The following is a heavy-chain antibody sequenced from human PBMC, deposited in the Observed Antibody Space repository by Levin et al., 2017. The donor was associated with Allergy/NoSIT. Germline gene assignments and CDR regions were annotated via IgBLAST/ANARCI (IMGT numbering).Heavy chain of an antibody. Sequence: GGSLRLSCAVSGFTFDDYTMHWVRQAPGKGLEWVSLISWDGGSTSYADSVKGRFTISRDNSKNSLYLQMNSLRTEDIALYYCVKDMGYCGSTSCHALDYWGQGTPVTVSS. J-gene: IGHJ4*02. V-gene: IGHV3-43*01. D-gene: IGHD2-2*01. CDR1: GFTFDDYT. CDR2: ISWDGGST. CDR3: VKDMGYCGSTSCHALDY.